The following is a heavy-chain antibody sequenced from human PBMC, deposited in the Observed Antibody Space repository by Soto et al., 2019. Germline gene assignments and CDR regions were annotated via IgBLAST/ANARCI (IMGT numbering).Heavy chain of an antibody. D-gene: IGHD2-8*01. V-gene: IGHV3-74*01. J-gene: IGHJ4*02. CDR3: VRGTNGWRGMDY. Sequence: GGSLKLCCATSGFTFSSYPIHWVRQAPGKGPVWVSRITEDGSGTTYADSVKGRFPVTRDNAKNTMDLQMSGLGAEDMDVYHCVRGTNGWRGMDYWGQGTLVTVSA. CDR1: GFTFSSYP. CDR2: ITEDGSGT.